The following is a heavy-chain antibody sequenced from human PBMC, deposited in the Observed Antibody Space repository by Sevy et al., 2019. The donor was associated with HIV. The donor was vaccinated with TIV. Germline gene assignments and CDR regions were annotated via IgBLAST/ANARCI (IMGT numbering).Heavy chain of an antibody. CDR2: ISSDGSDD. J-gene: IGHJ4*02. V-gene: IGHV3-30*18. D-gene: IGHD4-17*01. CDR3: AKDKEDDYGDYYFDH. Sequence: GGSLRLSCSASGFFFSSYGMHWVRQTPGKGLEWVAIISSDGSDDFYAESVRGRFTISRDNSRNTLYLQMDSLRLEDTAIYYCAKDKEDDYGDYYFDHWGQGALVTVSS. CDR1: GFFFSSYG.